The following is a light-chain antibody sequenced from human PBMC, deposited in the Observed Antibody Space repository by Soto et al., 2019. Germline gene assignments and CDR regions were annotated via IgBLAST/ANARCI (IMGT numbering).Light chain of an antibody. J-gene: IGKJ2*01. CDR3: QQYGSSPYT. V-gene: IGKV3-20*01. CDR1: QSVSTSS. Sequence: EIVLTQSPGTLSLSPWERATLSCRASQSVSTSSLAWYQQKPGQAPRLLIYGASSRATGIPDRVSGSGSGADFTLSISRLEPEDFAMYYCQQYGSSPYTFGQGTKLAI. CDR2: GAS.